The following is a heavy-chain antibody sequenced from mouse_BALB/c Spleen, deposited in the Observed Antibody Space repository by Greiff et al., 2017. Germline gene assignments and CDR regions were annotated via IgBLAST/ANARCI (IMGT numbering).Heavy chain of an antibody. D-gene: IGHD2-4*01. CDR3: ARHALVIRSWFAY. CDR2: ISSGGSYT. V-gene: IGHV5-6*01. CDR1: GFTFSSYG. Sequence: EVQVVESGGDLVKPGGSLKLSCAASGFTFSSYGMSWVRQTPDKRLEWVATISSGGSYTYYPDSVKGRFTISRDNAKNTLYLQMSSLKSEDTAMYYCARHALVIRSWFAYWGQGTLVTVSA. J-gene: IGHJ3*01.